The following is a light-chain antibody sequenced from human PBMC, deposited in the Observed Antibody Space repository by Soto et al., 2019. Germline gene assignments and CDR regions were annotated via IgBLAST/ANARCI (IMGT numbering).Light chain of an antibody. CDR1: SSDVGSYNL. CDR2: EVS. Sequence: QSVLTQPASVSGSPGQSITISCTGTSSDVGSYNLVSWYQEYPGKAPKVMIYEVSKRPSGVSNRFSGSKSGNTASLTISGLQAEDEADYYCCSYAGSSTLVFGGGTKLTVL. J-gene: IGLJ3*02. CDR3: CSYAGSSTLV. V-gene: IGLV2-23*02.